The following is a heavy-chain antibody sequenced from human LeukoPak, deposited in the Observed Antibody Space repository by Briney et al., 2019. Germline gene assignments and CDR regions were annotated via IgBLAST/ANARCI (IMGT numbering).Heavy chain of an antibody. CDR2: IYPGDSDT. D-gene: IGHD5-18*01. CDR1: GYNFTSYW. CDR3: ARQEGSGYSYGLIDY. V-gene: IGHV5-51*01. J-gene: IGHJ4*02. Sequence: GESLKISCKGSGYNFTSYWIGWVRHMPGKGLEWMGIIYPGDSDTRYSPSFQGQVTISADKSISTAYLQWSSLKASDTAMYYCARQEGSGYSYGLIDYWGQGTLVTVSS.